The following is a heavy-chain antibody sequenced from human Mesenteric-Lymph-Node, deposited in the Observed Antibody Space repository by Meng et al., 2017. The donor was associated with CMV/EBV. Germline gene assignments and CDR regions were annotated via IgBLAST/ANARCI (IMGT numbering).Heavy chain of an antibody. Sequence: ASVKVSCKASGYTFTSFGISWVRQAPGQGFEWMGWISAYNGYTNYAQKFQGRVTMTTDTSTSTAYMDLRSLRSDDTAVYYCASNPVTGGAVFDIWGQGTMVTVSS. CDR1: GYTFTSFG. V-gene: IGHV1-18*01. CDR3: ASNPVTGGAVFDI. J-gene: IGHJ3*02. CDR2: ISAYNGYT. D-gene: IGHD3-3*01.